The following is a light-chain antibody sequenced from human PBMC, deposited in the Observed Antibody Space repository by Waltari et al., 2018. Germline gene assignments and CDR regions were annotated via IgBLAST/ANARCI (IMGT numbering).Light chain of an antibody. CDR1: QSLVHSDGKTY. V-gene: IGKV2-30*02. Sequence: EVVMTQSTLSLPVTLGQPATISCRSSQSLVHSDGKTYLNWFHQRPGQSPRRLSYKVLNRDSGVPDRFSGSGSGTDVTLKISRVEAEDVGTYDCMQATQWPLTFGQGTKVEIK. CDR2: KVL. CDR3: MQATQWPLT. J-gene: IGKJ1*01.